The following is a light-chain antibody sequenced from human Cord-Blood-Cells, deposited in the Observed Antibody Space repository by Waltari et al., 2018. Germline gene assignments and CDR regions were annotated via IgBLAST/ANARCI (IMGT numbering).Light chain of an antibody. CDR3: QQRSNWVICT. CDR1: QSVSSY. Sequence: EIVLTQSPATPSLSPGERATLSCRDSQSVSSYLAWYQQRPGQAPRLLIYDASNRDTGIPASFSGIGSGKDVTHTSSSLETEDFAVYFCQQRSNWVICTFGPGTKVDIK. CDR2: DAS. V-gene: IGKV3-11*01. J-gene: IGKJ3*01.